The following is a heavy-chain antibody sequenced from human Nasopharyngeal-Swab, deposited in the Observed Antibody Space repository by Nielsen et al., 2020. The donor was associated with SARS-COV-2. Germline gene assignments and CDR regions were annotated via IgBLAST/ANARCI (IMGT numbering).Heavy chain of an antibody. CDR3: ASIRGYFDY. CDR1: GFTFSSYW. D-gene: IGHD3-22*01. Sequence: GESLKISCAASGFTFSSYWMHWVRQAPGKGLVWVSRINRDGSSTSYADSVKGRFTISRDNAKNTLYLQMNSLRAEDTAVYYCASIRGYFDYWGQGSLVTVSS. CDR2: INRDGSST. V-gene: IGHV3-74*01. J-gene: IGHJ4*02.